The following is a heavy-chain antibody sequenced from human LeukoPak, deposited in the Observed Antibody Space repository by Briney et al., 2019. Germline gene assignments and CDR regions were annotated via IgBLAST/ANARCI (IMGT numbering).Heavy chain of an antibody. V-gene: IGHV4-59*01. Sequence: SETLSLTCIVSGGSMNNYYWSWIRQPPGKGLEWIAYIHYTGITNYNPFLKSRVTISLDTSKNQFSLKLNSVTAADTAFYYCARILEGSGAAFDIWGQGTTVTVSS. J-gene: IGHJ3*02. CDR1: GGSMNNYY. CDR3: ARILEGSGAAFDI. D-gene: IGHD1-26*01. CDR2: IHYTGIT.